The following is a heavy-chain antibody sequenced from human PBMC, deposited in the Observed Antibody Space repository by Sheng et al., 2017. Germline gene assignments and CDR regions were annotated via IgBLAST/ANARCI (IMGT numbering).Heavy chain of an antibody. CDR2: IIPIFGTA. CDR3: ARVGSGYFNWFDP. D-gene: IGHD5-12*01. J-gene: IGHJ5*02. CDR1: GGTFSSYA. Sequence: QVQLVQSGAEVKKPGSSVKVSCKASGGTFSSYAISWVRQAPGQGLEWMGGIIPIFGTANYAQKFQGXVTITTDESTSTAYMEPSSLRSEDTAVYYCARVGSGYFNWFDPLGPREPVGHRLL. V-gene: IGHV1-69*05.